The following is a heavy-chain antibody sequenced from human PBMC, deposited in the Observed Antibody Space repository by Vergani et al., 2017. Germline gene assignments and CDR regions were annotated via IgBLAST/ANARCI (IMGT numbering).Heavy chain of an antibody. CDR1: GFTFGDYA. J-gene: IGHJ4*02. V-gene: IGHV3-49*03. CDR3: TRDEVHSSGWYCLGDY. CDR2: IRSKAYGGTT. Sequence: EVQLVESGGGLVQPGRSLRLSCTASGFTFGDYAMSWFRQAPGKGLEWVGFIRSKAYGGTTEYAASVKGRFTISRDDSKSIAYLQMNSLKTEDTAVYYCTRDEVHSSGWYCLGDYWGQGTLVTVSS. D-gene: IGHD6-19*01.